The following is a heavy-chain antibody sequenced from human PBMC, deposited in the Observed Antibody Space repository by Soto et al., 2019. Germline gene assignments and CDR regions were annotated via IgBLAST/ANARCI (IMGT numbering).Heavy chain of an antibody. D-gene: IGHD3-22*01. V-gene: IGHV4-30-4*01. CDR3: ARHYYDSSGDAGPEYFQH. Sequence: TSETLSLTCTVSGGSISSGDYYWSWIRQPPGKGLEWIGYIYYSGSTYYNPSLKSRVTISVDTSKNQFSLKLSSVTAADTAVYYCARHYYDSSGDAGPEYFQHWGQGTLVTVSS. CDR2: IYYSGST. J-gene: IGHJ1*01. CDR1: GGSISSGDYY.